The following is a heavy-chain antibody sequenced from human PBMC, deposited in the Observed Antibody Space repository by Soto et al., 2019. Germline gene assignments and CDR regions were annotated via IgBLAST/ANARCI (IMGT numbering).Heavy chain of an antibody. CDR1: GFTFTNSA. Sequence: SVKVSCKASGFTFTNSAIQWVRQARGQRLEWIGWIVVGSGNTNYAQKFQERVTITRDLSTSTAYMELSSLRSEDTAVYYCAADYGFWSGHYNFDYWGQGTLVTVSS. CDR2: IVVGSGNT. CDR3: AADYGFWSGHYNFDY. V-gene: IGHV1-58*02. J-gene: IGHJ4*02. D-gene: IGHD3-3*01.